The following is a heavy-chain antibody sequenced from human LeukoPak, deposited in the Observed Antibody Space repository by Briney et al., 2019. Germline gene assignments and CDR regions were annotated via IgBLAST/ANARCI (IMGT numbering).Heavy chain of an antibody. CDR2: INHSGST. CDR3: ARGTPYSWFDP. Sequence: KPSETLSLTCAVYGGSFSGYYWSWIRQPPGKGLEWIGEINHSGSTNYNPSLKSRVTISVDTSKNQFSLKLSSVTAADTAVYYCARGTPYSWFDPWGQGTLVTVSS. CDR1: GGSFSGYY. V-gene: IGHV4-34*01. J-gene: IGHJ5*02.